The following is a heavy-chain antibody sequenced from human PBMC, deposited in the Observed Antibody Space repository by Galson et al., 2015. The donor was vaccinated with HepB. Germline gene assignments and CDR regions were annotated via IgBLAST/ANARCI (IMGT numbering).Heavy chain of an antibody. D-gene: IGHD3-9*01. J-gene: IGHJ4*02. V-gene: IGHV7-4-1*02. CDR2: IDTNTRKP. CDR1: GYTFTDYG. Sequence: SVKVSCKASGYTFTDYGINWVRQVPGQGPEWMGWIDTNTRKPTYVQGFTGRFVFSLDISVSTAYLQINSLKTEDTAIYYCAKGAATGYYDFWGQGTLVTVSS. CDR3: AKGAATGYYDF.